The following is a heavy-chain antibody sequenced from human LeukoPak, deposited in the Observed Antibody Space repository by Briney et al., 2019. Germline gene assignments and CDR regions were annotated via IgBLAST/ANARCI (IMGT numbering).Heavy chain of an antibody. CDR2: INQDGSEK. Sequence: GGSLRLSCAASGFTFSNHWMSWVRQAPGKGLEWVANINQDGSEKYYVDSVKGRFTVSRDNAKNSLDLQMNTLRAEDTAVYYCARGKLTYYYGMDVWGQGTTVTVSS. J-gene: IGHJ6*02. D-gene: IGHD1-7*01. CDR3: ARGKLTYYYGMDV. CDR1: GFTFSNHW. V-gene: IGHV3-7*01.